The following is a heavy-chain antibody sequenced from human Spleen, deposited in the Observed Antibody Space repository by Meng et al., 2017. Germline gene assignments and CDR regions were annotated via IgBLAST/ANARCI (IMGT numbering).Heavy chain of an antibody. CDR2: IYYSGST. Sequence: GSLRPSCTVSGGSISSYYWRWIRQLPGKGLEWIGYIYYSGSTNYNPSLKSRVTISVDTSKNQFSLKLSSVTAADTAVYYCARDSSRYYDSSGYPIYCYGMDVWGQGTTVTVSS. D-gene: IGHD3-22*01. CDR3: ARDSSRYYDSSGYPIYCYGMDV. CDR1: GGSISSYY. J-gene: IGHJ6*02. V-gene: IGHV4-59*01.